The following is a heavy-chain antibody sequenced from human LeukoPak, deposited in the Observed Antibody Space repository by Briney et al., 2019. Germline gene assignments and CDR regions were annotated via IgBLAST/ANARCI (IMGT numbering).Heavy chain of an antibody. Sequence: PSETLSLTYTVSGGSISSGGYYWSWIRQHPGKGLEWIGYIYYSGSTYYNPSLKSRVTISVDTSKNQFSLKLSSVTAADTAVYYCARGVGPGQLTYYYYYGMDVWGQGTTVTVSS. D-gene: IGHD2-2*01. CDR3: ARGVGPGQLTYYYYYGMDV. CDR2: IYYSGST. CDR1: GGSISSGGYY. V-gene: IGHV4-31*03. J-gene: IGHJ6*02.